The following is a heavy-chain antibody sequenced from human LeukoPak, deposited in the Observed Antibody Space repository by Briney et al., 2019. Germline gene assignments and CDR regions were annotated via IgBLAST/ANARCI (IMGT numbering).Heavy chain of an antibody. J-gene: IGHJ4*02. CDR1: GGSISSYY. D-gene: IGHD3-22*01. V-gene: IGHV4-59*12. Sequence: SETLSLTCTVSGGSISSYYWSWIRQPPGKGLEWIGYIYYSGSTNYNPSLKSRVTISVDTSKNQFSLKLSSVTAADTAVYYCARALGGYGIDYWGQGTLVTVSS. CDR3: ARALGGYGIDY. CDR2: IYYSGST.